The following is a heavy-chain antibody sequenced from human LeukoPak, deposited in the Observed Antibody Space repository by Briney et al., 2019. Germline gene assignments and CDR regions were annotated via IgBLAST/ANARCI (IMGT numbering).Heavy chain of an antibody. J-gene: IGHJ4*02. CDR2: INPNSGDT. Sequence: ASVTVSCKASGYAFTVYNMHWVRQAPGQGLEWMGSINPNSGDTNYAQKFQGRVTMTRDTSIGTAYMELSRLTSDDTAVYYCARDIRYCSSTSCSVADYWGQGTLVTVSS. V-gene: IGHV1-2*02. CDR3: ARDIRYCSSTSCSVADY. D-gene: IGHD2-2*01. CDR1: GYAFTVYN.